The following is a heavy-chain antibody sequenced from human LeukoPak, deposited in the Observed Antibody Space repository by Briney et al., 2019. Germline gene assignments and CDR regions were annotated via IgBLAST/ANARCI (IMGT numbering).Heavy chain of an antibody. Sequence: SETLSLTCTVSGGSISSRPYHWGWVRQPPGKGLEWIGTISYSGTTYYSPSLKSRVTISLDTSKNQFSLKLSSVTAADTAIYYCARDFSSSSTVYYYYYMDVWGKGTTVTVSS. D-gene: IGHD6-6*01. V-gene: IGHV4-39*07. CDR3: ARDFSSSSTVYYYYYMDV. CDR2: ISYSGTT. J-gene: IGHJ6*03. CDR1: GGSISSRPYH.